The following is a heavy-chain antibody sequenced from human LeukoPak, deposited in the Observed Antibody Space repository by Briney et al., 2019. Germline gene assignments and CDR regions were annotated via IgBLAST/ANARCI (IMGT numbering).Heavy chain of an antibody. V-gene: IGHV5-51*01. CDR1: GYSFTSYW. CDR2: IYPHDSDT. D-gene: IGHD3-10*01. Sequence: GESLKISCKGSGYSFTSYWIGWVRQMPGKGLERMGIIYPHDSDTRYSPSFQGQVTISADKSNTTAYLQWSSLKASDTAIYYCARHSTSASGTYALDPWGQGTLVTVSS. J-gene: IGHJ5*02. CDR3: ARHSTSASGTYALDP.